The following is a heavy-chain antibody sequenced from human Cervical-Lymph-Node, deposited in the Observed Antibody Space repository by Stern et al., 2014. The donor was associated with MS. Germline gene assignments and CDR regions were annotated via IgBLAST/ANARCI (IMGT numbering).Heavy chain of an antibody. J-gene: IGHJ3*02. CDR2: INSDESST. D-gene: IGHD2-15*01. CDR3: ARGVMVAATYAYDI. V-gene: IGHV3-74*02. CDR1: GFTFSTYW. Sequence: EVQLVESGGGLVQPGGSLRLSCAASGFTFSTYWMHLVRQAQGKGLVWVSRINSDESSTTYADSVKSRFSISRDNDKNTLYLQMNSLRAEDTAVYYCARGVMVAATYAYDIWGQGTMVTISS.